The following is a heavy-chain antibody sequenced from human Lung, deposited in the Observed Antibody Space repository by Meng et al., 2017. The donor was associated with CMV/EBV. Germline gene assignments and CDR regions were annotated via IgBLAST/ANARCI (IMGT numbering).Heavy chain of an antibody. D-gene: IGHD1-1*01. CDR3: ARGYSHRFDY. V-gene: IGHV6-1*01. CDR2: TYYRSKWYN. Sequence: SXTXSLXCAISGASVSSNSVAWNWIRQSPSRGLEWLGRTYYRSKWYNDYAVSVKSRITINPDTSKNQFSLQLKSVTPEDTAVYYCARGYSHRFDYWAQGNXVTVSS. J-gene: IGHJ4*02. CDR1: GASVSSNSVA.